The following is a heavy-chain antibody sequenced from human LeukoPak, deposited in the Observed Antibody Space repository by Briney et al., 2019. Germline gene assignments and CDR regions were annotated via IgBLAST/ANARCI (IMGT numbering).Heavy chain of an antibody. CDR3: ARDNSVRDEAWWFNP. CDR1: GYTFTSNY. V-gene: IGHV1-46*01. D-gene: IGHD5-24*01. CDR2: ISPRGGST. Sequence: ASVKVSCKAFGYTFTSNYMHWVRQAPGQGPQRMGVISPRGGSTTYAQKFQGRVTLTRDMSTSTDYLELSSLRSEDTAVYYCARDNSVRDEAWWFNPWGQGTMVTV. J-gene: IGHJ5*02.